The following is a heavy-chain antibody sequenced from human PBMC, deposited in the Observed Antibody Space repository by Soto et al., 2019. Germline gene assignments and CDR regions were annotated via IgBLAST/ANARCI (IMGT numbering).Heavy chain of an antibody. Sequence: GGSLRLSCAASGFTFSSYWMHWVRQAPGKGLVWVSRINSDGSSTSYADSVKGRFTISRDNAKNTLYLQMNSLRAEDTAVYYCANLNAYDSSGPTLDYWGQGTLVTVSS. V-gene: IGHV3-74*01. CDR3: ANLNAYDSSGPTLDY. CDR2: INSDGSST. CDR1: GFTFSSYW. D-gene: IGHD3-22*01. J-gene: IGHJ4*02.